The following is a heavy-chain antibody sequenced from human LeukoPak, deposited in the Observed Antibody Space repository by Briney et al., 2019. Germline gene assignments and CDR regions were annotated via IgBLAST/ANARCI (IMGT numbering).Heavy chain of an antibody. J-gene: IGHJ4*02. CDR2: VSTNDGNT. D-gene: IGHD3-22*01. CDR1: GYTFTNYH. Sequence: ASVRVSCKASGYTFTNYHIAWVRQAPGQGLEWMGWVSTNDGNTVYAQRLQGRVTMTTDTSTSVAYMELRSLTSDDTAVYYCTRAPPGMTMMTDYWGQGTLVTVSS. CDR3: TRAPPGMTMMTDY. V-gene: IGHV1-18*01.